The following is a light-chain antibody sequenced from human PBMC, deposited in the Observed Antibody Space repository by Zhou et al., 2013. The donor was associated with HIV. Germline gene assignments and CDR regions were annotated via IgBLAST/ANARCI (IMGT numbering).Light chain of an antibody. CDR1: QSVFSN. Sequence: EIVLTQSPGTLSLSPGERATLSCRASQSVFSNLAWYQQKPGQAPRLLMYDASSRPTGIPARFSGSGSGTDFTLTISRLEPEDFAVYYCQQYGSSPLFGGGTKVEIK. V-gene: IGKV3-20*01. CDR2: DAS. J-gene: IGKJ4*01. CDR3: QQYGSSPL.